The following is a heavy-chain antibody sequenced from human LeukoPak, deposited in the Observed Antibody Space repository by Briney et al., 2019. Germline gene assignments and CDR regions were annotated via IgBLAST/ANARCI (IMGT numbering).Heavy chain of an antibody. D-gene: IGHD3-10*01. CDR1: GFTFSSYS. CDR3: ARLVLRSRGWYFDL. CDR2: FYSSGTT. J-gene: IGHJ2*01. Sequence: PGGSLRLSCVASGFTFSSYSMNWIRQPPGKGLEWIAYFYSSGTTNYNPSLKSRVTISVDTSKNQVSLGLSSVTAADTAVYYCARLVLRSRGWYFDLWGRGTLVTVSS. V-gene: IGHV4-59*08.